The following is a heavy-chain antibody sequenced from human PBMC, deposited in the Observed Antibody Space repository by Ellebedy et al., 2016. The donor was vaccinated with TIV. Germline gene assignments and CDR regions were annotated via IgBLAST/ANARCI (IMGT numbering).Heavy chain of an antibody. CDR2: INPNSGGT. D-gene: IGHD2-21*01. V-gene: IGHV1-2*02. CDR3: ARDIVGVLDY. CDR1: GYTFTGYY. Sequence: AASVKVSCKASGYTFTGYYMHWVRQAPGQGLEWMGWINPNSGGTNYAQKFQGRVTMTRDTSTSTVYMELSSLRSEDTAVYYCARDIVGVLDYWGQGTLVTVSS. J-gene: IGHJ4*02.